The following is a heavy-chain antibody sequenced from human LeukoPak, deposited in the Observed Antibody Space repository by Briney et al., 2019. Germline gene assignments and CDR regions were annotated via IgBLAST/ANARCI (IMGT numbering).Heavy chain of an antibody. J-gene: IGHJ4*02. Sequence: ASVKVSCKASGGTFSSYAISWVRQAPGQGLEWMGGIIPIFGTANYAQKFQGRVTITTDESTSTAYMELSSLRSEDTAVYYCAKNKQTGPGAFDYWGQGTLVTVSS. CDR2: IIPIFGTA. V-gene: IGHV1-69*05. CDR1: GGTFSSYA. D-gene: IGHD3-9*01. CDR3: AKNKQTGPGAFDY.